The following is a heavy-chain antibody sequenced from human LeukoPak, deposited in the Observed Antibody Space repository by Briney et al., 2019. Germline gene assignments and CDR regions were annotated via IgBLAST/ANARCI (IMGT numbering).Heavy chain of an antibody. J-gene: IGHJ5*01. CDR3: AKDRPNYYHSNGHYYRRDGDS. CDR2: ITSSGEAT. V-gene: IGHV3-23*01. Sequence: GGSLRLSCDASGFTFSIYAMSWVRQGTGEGPEWVSSITSSGEATYYADSVKGRFTISRDNSRYTLFLQMNSLTAEDTAVYYCAKDRPNYYHSNGHYYRRDGDSWGQGTLVTVSS. CDR1: GFTFSIYA. D-gene: IGHD3-22*01.